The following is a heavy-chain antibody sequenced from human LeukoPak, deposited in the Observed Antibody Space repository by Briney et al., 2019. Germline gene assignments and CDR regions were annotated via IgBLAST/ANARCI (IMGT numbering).Heavy chain of an antibody. V-gene: IGHV3-7*01. CDR3: ARGVGTFDP. D-gene: IGHD2-15*01. J-gene: IGHJ5*02. CDR1: GFTFSRYW. Sequence: PGGPLRLSCAVSGFTFSRYWMTWVREAPGKGLEGVASINQVGSEKYFVDSVKGRFTISRDNAKNSLYLQMNSLRAVDTAVYYCARGVGTFDPWGQGTLVTVSS. CDR2: INQVGSEK.